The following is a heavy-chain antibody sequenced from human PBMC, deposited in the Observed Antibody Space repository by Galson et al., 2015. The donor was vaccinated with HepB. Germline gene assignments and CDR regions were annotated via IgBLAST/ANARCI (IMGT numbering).Heavy chain of an antibody. J-gene: IGHJ4*02. CDR3: SRAPYDGSRYPDDF. CDR1: GCTFDDYA. V-gene: IGHV3-49*03. CDR2: IRSKIYGGTT. Sequence: PLGLYGATSGCTFDDYAGSWFRQPPGEGLGWVSFIRSKIYGGTTAYAASVRHTFSISRADSKRSAYLQLDSLKIEDTAVYYCSRAPYDGSRYPDDFWGQGTLVTVSS. D-gene: IGHD3-22*01.